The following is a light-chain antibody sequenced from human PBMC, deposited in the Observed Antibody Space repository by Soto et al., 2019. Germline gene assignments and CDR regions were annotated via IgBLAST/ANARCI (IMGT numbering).Light chain of an antibody. CDR2: DVT. J-gene: IGLJ3*02. CDR1: TSDIVTYNY. V-gene: IGLV2-14*01. Sequence: QSALTQPASVSGSPGQSITISCTGTTSDIVTYNYVSWFQQRPGKAPRLMIYDVTYRPSGVSDRFSGSQSGNTASLTISGLLPEDEADYYCSSFTGTSTPSWVFGGGTKVTVL. CDR3: SSFTGTSTPSWV.